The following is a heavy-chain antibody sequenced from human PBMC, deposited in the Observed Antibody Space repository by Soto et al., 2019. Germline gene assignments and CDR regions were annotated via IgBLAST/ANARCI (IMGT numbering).Heavy chain of an antibody. CDR2: VFFTGTT. CDR3: ARTLYAFFDY. D-gene: IGHD3-16*01. Sequence: QVQLQESGPGQVKPSETLSLTCNVSGDSLSSGTHYWSWIRQPPGKGLEWIGYVFFTGTTKYNPSLKSRVTISVDTSKNQFSLKLSSVSAADTAVYYCARTLYAFFDYWGQGALVTVSS. J-gene: IGHJ4*02. V-gene: IGHV4-61*01. CDR1: GDSLSSGTHY.